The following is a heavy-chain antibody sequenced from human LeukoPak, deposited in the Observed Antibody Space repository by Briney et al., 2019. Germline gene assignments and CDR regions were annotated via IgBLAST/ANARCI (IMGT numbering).Heavy chain of an antibody. V-gene: IGHV4-39*01. D-gene: IGHD2-8*01. Sequence: SETLSLTCTVCGGSISSSSYYWGWIRQPPGKGLEWIGSIYYSGSTYYNPSLKSRVTISVDTSKNQFSLRLSSVTAADTAVYYCARPDCTNGVCYGLGAFDIWGQGTMVTVSS. CDR3: ARPDCTNGVCYGLGAFDI. CDR2: IYYSGST. CDR1: GGSISSSSYY. J-gene: IGHJ3*02.